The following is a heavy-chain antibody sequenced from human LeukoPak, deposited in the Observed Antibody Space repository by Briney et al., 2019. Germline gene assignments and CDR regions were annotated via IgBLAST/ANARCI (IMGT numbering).Heavy chain of an antibody. J-gene: IGHJ5*02. Sequence: GGSLRLSCAASGFTFSSYAMSWVRQAPGKGLEWVSAISGSGGSTYYADSVKGRFTISRDNSKSTLYLQMNSLRAEDTAVYYCARDRGDYNPQRFDPWGQGTLVTVSS. V-gene: IGHV3-23*01. CDR2: ISGSGGST. CDR1: GFTFSSYA. CDR3: ARDRGDYNPQRFDP. D-gene: IGHD4-17*01.